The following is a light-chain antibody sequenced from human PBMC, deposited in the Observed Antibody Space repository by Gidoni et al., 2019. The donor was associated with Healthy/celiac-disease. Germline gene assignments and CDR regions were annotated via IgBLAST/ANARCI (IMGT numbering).Light chain of an antibody. CDR3: QQSYSTLIT. V-gene: IGKV1-39*01. CDR2: AAS. J-gene: IGKJ5*01. Sequence: EIQMTQSPSSLSASVGDRVTITCRASQSISSYLNWSQQKPGKAPKLLIYAASSLQSGVPSRFSRSGSGTDFTLTISSLQPEDFATYSCQQSYSTLITFGQGTRLEIK. CDR1: QSISSY.